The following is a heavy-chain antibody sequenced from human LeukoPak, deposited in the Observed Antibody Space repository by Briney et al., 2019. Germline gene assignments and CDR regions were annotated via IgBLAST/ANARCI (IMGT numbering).Heavy chain of an antibody. J-gene: IGHJ6*04. V-gene: IGHV1-69*01. D-gene: IGHD1-26*01. CDR3: ARPPPYSGYDYYGMDV. CDR1: GGTFGSYA. CDR2: ITPIFGTA. Sequence: GSSVKVSCKASGGTFGSYAISWVRQAPGQGLEGMGGITPIFGTANYAQKFQGRVTITADGSTSTAYMELSSLRSEDTAVYYCARPPPYSGYDYYGMDVWGKGTTVTVSS.